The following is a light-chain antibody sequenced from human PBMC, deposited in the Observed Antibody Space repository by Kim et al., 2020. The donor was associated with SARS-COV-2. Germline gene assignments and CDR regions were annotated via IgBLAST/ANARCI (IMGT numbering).Light chain of an antibody. CDR1: HDISNW. V-gene: IGKV1D-12*01. J-gene: IGKJ1*01. Sequence: ASVGDRVSITCRASHDISNWLAWYQQRPGKAPKLLIFGASRLQSAVPSRFSGSGSGTNFTLTISRLQPDDFATYYCQQGSAYPPTFGQGTKVDIK. CDR2: GAS. CDR3: QQGSAYPPT.